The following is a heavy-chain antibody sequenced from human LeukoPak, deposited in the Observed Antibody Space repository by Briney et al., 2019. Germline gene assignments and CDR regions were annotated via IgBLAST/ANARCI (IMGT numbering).Heavy chain of an antibody. CDR2: IYYSGST. CDR1: GGSISSGGNY. CDR3: ASAGRLVAGTSYFDY. Sequence: SETLSLTCTVSGGSISSGGNYWSWIRQHPGKALAWIGYIYYSGSTYYNPSLKSRVTISVDTSKNQFSLKLSSVTAADTAVYYCASAGRLVAGTSYFDYWGQGTLVTVSS. V-gene: IGHV4-31*03. D-gene: IGHD6-19*01. J-gene: IGHJ4*02.